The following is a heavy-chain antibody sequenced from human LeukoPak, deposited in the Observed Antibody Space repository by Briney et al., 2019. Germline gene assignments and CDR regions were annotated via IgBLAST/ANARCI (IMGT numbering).Heavy chain of an antibody. V-gene: IGHV3-74*01. D-gene: IGHD1-26*01. Sequence: GGSLRLSCGASGFTFGTYWMHWVRQAPGKGLVWVSGINSDGGTTTYADSVKGRFTISRDNSKNTLYLQMNSLRAEDTAVYYCAKDSLGVGAIPGWSDYWGQGTLVTVSS. CDR3: AKDSLGVGAIPGWSDY. J-gene: IGHJ4*02. CDR1: GFTFGTYW. CDR2: INSDGGTT.